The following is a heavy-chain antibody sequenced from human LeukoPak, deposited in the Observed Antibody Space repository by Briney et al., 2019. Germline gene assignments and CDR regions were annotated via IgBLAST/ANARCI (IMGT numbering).Heavy chain of an antibody. CDR3: ACLWFGEFYYFDY. CDR1: GGSISSGDYY. V-gene: IGHV4-30-4*08. J-gene: IGHJ4*02. CDR2: IYYSGST. D-gene: IGHD3-10*01. Sequence: PSETLSLTCTVSGGSISSGDYYWSWIRQPPGKGLEWIGYIYYSGSTYYNPSLKSRVTISVDTSKNQFSLKLSSVTAADTAVYYCACLWFGEFYYFDYWGQGTLVTVSS.